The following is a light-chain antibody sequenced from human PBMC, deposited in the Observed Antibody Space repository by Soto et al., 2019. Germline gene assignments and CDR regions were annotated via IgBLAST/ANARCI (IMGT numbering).Light chain of an antibody. J-gene: IGLJ3*02. CDR2: DND. CDR3: SSYTSSATLV. V-gene: IGLV1-51*01. Sequence: QSVLTQPPSVSAAPGQKVTISCSGSSSNIGHNYVFWYQQFPGTAPKLLISDNDKRPSGIPDRFSGSRSGTSATLGITGLQTEDEADYYCSSYTSSATLVFGGGTKVTVL. CDR1: SSNIGHNY.